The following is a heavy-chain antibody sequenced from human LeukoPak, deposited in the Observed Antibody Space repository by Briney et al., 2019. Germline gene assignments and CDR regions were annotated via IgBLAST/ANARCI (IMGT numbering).Heavy chain of an antibody. V-gene: IGHV3-23*01. CDR3: AKDLLFEYSSSLYDY. CDR1: GFTFSSYA. D-gene: IGHD6-6*01. J-gene: IGHJ4*02. CDR2: ISGSGGST. Sequence: GGSLRLSCAASGFTFSSYAMSWVRQAPGKGLEWVSAISGSGGSTYYADSVKGRFTISRDNSKNTLYLQMNSLRAEDTAVYYCAKDLLFEYSSSLYDYWGQGTLVTVSS.